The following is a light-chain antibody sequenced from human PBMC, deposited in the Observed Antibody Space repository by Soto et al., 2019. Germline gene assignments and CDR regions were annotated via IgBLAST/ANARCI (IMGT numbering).Light chain of an antibody. CDR3: QQSYITPIS. V-gene: IGKV1-39*01. J-gene: IGKJ5*01. CDR1: QSITKS. CDR2: AAS. Sequence: QKIQSPSSLSASVGDTITVTCRANQSITKSLNWYQKKPGAAPRLLIRAASGLHSGVPSRFSGSGSGTDFTLTISSLEPDDLATYYCQQSYITPISFGQGTRLEIK.